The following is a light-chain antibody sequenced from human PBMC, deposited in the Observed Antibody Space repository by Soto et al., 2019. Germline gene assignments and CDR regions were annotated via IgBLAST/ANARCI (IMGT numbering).Light chain of an antibody. V-gene: IGKV3-15*01. Sequence: EIVMTQSPATLSVSPGERATLSCRASQSVSTNLAWYQQKPGQAPRLLIYGASTRATGIPARFSGSGSGTEFTLTISSLQSEDFAVYYCKQYYDLPITFVQGTRLDIK. CDR2: GAS. CDR1: QSVSTN. J-gene: IGKJ5*01. CDR3: KQYYDLPIT.